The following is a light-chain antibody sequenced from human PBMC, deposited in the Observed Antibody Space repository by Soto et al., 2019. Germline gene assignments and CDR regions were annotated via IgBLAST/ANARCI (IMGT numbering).Light chain of an antibody. CDR3: CSYAGTYTWV. J-gene: IGLJ3*02. V-gene: IGLV2-11*01. Sequence: QSALTQPRSVSGSPGQSVTISCTGTSSDVGAYNYVSWYQQHPGKAPKLMIYDVSRRPSGVPDRFSGSKSGNTASLTISGVQADDEADYYCCSYAGTYTWVFGGGTKLTVL. CDR1: SSDVGAYNY. CDR2: DVS.